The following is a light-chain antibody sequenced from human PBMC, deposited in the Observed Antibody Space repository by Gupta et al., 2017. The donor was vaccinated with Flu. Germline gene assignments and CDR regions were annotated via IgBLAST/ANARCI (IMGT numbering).Light chain of an antibody. Sequence: SITISCTGTSSDGGGDKYVSWYQQHPGKVPKLIIYEVSIRPSGVSNRFSGSKSGNTASLTSSGLQAEDEADYYCSSFTSTSTLLFGGGTKLTVL. CDR2: EVS. CDR1: SSDGGGDKY. CDR3: SSFTSTSTLL. J-gene: IGLJ3*02. V-gene: IGLV2-14*01.